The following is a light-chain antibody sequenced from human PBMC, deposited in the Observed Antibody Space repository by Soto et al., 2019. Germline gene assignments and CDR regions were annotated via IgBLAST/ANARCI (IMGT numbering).Light chain of an antibody. Sequence: EIVLTQSPGTLSLSPGERATLSCRASQSVISSYLAWYQQKSGQAPRLFIYGASNRATGIPDRFCGSGSGTDVTLTISRREPEDFAVYYCQQYGSSLWTFGQGTQVEI. CDR2: GAS. CDR3: QQYGSSLWT. J-gene: IGKJ1*01. CDR1: QSVISSY. V-gene: IGKV3-20*01.